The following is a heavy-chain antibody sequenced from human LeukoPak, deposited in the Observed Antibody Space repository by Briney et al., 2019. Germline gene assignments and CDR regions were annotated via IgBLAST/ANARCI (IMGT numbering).Heavy chain of an antibody. CDR3: ARVTTMVRGCWDFDY. V-gene: IGHV1-46*03. CDR1: GYTFTSYY. J-gene: IGHJ4*02. CDR2: INPSGGST. D-gene: IGHD3-10*01. Sequence: ASVKVSCKASGYTFTSYYMHWVRQAPGQGLEWMGIINPSGGSTSYAQKFQGRVTMTRDTSTSTVYMELSSLRSEDTAVYYCARVTTMVRGCWDFDYWGQGTLVTVSS.